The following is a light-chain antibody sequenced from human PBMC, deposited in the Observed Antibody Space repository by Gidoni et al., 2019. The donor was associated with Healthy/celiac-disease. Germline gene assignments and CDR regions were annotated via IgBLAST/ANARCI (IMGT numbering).Light chain of an antibody. CDR3: QQYDNLPLRFT. J-gene: IGKJ3*01. CDR1: QDISNY. CDR2: DAS. V-gene: IGKV1-33*01. Sequence: IQMTQSPSSLSASVGDRVTITCQASQDISNYLNWYQQKPGKAPKLLIYDASNLETGVPSRFSGSGSGTDFTFTISSLQPEDIATYYCQQYDNLPLRFTFGPGTKVDIK.